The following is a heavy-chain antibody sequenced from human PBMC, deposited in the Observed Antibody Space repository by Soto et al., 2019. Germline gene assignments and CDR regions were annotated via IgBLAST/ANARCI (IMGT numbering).Heavy chain of an antibody. D-gene: IGHD6-13*01. CDR1: GYTFTSYD. J-gene: IGHJ6*03. CDR2: MNPNSGNT. CDR3: ARAKAAAGVYYSYYMDV. V-gene: IGHV1-8*01. Sequence: ASVKVSCKASGYTFTSYDINWVRQATGQGLEWMGWMNPNSGNTGYAQKFQGRVTVTRNTSISTAYMELSSLRSEDTAVYYCARAKAAAGVYYSYYMDVWGKGTTVTVSS.